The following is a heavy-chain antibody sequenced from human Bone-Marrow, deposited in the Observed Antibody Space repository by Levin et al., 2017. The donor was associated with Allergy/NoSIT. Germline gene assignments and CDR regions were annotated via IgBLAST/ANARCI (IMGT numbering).Heavy chain of an antibody. D-gene: IGHD6-25*01. CDR1: GGSIRGYY. Sequence: SQTLSLTCAVSGGSIRGYYWTWIRQPPGKGLECSGEINHSGRTNYNPSLESRVTVSVDTSKNNFSLKLTSVTAADTGLYYCARGAAFDPWCQGTLVTVSS. CDR3: ARGAAFDP. CDR2: INHSGRT. V-gene: IGHV4-34*01. J-gene: IGHJ5*02.